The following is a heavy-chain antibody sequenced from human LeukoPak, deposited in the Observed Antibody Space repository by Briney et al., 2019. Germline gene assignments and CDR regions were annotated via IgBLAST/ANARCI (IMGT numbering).Heavy chain of an antibody. CDR3: ARGVPGLRLFPDAFDI. CDR1: GGSISSYY. J-gene: IGHJ3*02. V-gene: IGHV4-59*01. CDR2: IYYSGST. D-gene: IGHD3-10*01. Sequence: SETLSLTCTVSGGSISSYYWSWIRQPPGKGLEWIGYIYYSGSTNYNPSLKSRVTISVDTSKNQFPLKLSSVTAADTAVYYCARGVPGLRLFPDAFDIWGQGTMVTVSS.